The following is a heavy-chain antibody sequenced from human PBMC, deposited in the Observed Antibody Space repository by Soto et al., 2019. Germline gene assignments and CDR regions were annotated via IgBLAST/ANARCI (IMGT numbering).Heavy chain of an antibody. CDR3: ARAYDHYYDSSGYYFDL. J-gene: IGHJ2*01. Sequence: QVQLVQSGAEVKKPGSSVKVSCKASGGTFSSYTISWVRQAPGQGLEWMGRIIPILGIANYAQKFQGRVTITAXXSXSXXYMELSSLRSEDTAVYYCARAYDHYYDSSGYYFDLWGRGTLVTVSS. CDR2: IIPILGIA. CDR1: GGTFSSYT. V-gene: IGHV1-69*02. D-gene: IGHD3-22*01.